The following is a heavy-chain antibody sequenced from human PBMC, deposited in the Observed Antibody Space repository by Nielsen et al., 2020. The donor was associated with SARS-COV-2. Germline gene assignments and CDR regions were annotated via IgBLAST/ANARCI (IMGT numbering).Heavy chain of an antibody. Sequence: GESLKISCAASGFTFSSYAMHWVRQAPGKGLEWVAVISYDGSNKYYADSVKGRFTISRDNSKNTLYLQMNSLRAEDTAVYYCAAGERDYDSWSGPLYGMDVWGQGTTVTVSS. J-gene: IGHJ6*02. CDR3: AAGERDYDSWSGPLYGMDV. D-gene: IGHD3-3*01. V-gene: IGHV3-30-3*01. CDR2: ISYDGSNK. CDR1: GFTFSSYA.